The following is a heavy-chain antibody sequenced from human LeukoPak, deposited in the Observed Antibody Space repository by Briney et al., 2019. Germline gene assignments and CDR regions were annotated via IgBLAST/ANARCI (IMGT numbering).Heavy chain of an antibody. CDR2: IYYSGST. Sequence: PSETLSLTCTVSGGSISSSSYYWGWIRQPPGKGLEWIGSIYYSGSTYYNPSLKSRVTISVDTSKNQFSLKLSSVTAADTAVYYCARGLEQWLGYYMDVWGKGTTVTVSS. CDR1: GGSISSSSYY. V-gene: IGHV4-39*01. J-gene: IGHJ6*03. D-gene: IGHD6-19*01. CDR3: ARGLEQWLGYYMDV.